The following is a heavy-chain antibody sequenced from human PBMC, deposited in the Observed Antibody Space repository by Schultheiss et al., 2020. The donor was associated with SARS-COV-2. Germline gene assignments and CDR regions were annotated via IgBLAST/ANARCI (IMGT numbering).Heavy chain of an antibody. CDR3: ARDLPSRGRFDP. D-gene: IGHD3-10*01. J-gene: IGHJ5*02. Sequence: SETLSLTCTVSGGSISSGGYYWSWVRQPPVKGLEWIGYIYYSGSTNYNPSLKSRVTISVDTSKNQFSLKLSSVTAADTAVYYCARDLPSRGRFDPWGQGTLVTVSS. V-gene: IGHV4-61*08. CDR2: IYYSGST. CDR1: GGSISSGGYY.